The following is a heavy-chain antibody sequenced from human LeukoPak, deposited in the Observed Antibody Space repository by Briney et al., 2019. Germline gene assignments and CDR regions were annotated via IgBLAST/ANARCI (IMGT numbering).Heavy chain of an antibody. Sequence: GGSLRLSCAASGFTFNSYWMHWVRQAPGKGLEWVSRINSDGSGTSDADFVKGRFTISRDNSKNTLYLQMNSLRAEDTAMYYCARDRLTNDAFDIWGQGTMVTVSS. D-gene: IGHD2-8*01. CDR3: ARDRLTNDAFDI. V-gene: IGHV3-74*01. CDR1: GFTFNSYW. J-gene: IGHJ3*02. CDR2: INSDGSGT.